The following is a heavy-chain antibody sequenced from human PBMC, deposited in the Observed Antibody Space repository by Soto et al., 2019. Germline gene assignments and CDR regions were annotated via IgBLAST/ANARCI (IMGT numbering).Heavy chain of an antibody. Sequence: QVQLVQSGAEVKKPGASVKVSCKASGYTFTSYYMHWVRQAPGQGLEWMGIINPSGGSTSYTQKFQGRVTMTRDTSTSTVYMELSSLRSEDTAVYYCARDLSGYGMDVWGQGTTVTVSS. CDR1: GYTFTSYY. J-gene: IGHJ6*02. CDR2: INPSGGST. CDR3: ARDLSGYGMDV. D-gene: IGHD6-25*01. V-gene: IGHV1-46*01.